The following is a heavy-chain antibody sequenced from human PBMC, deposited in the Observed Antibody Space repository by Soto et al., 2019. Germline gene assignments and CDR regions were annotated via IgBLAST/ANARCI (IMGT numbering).Heavy chain of an antibody. Sequence: QVQLVESGGGVVQPGRSLRLSCAASGFTFSSYAMHWVRQAPGKGLEWVAVISYDGSNKYYADSVKGRFTISRDNSKNTLYLQMNSLRAEDTAVYYCARGPLYDYVWGSYRYTYYFVYWGQGTLVTVSS. CDR1: GFTFSSYA. D-gene: IGHD3-16*02. CDR2: ISYDGSNK. V-gene: IGHV3-30-3*01. J-gene: IGHJ4*02. CDR3: ARGPLYDYVWGSYRYTYYFVY.